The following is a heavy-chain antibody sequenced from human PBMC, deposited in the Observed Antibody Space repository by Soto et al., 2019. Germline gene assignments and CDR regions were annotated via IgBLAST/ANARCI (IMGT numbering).Heavy chain of an antibody. CDR2: IFYSGGT. CDR3: ARQASGYYCGWFDP. Sequence: QLLLQESGPGLVKPSETLSLTCTVSGGSILDSTYYWAWIRQSPGKGLEWIGTIFYSGGTFYTPSLKRRVPMSVDTSNNQFSLKLSSVTAADTAVSYCARQASGYYCGWFDPWGQGTLVTVSS. CDR1: GGSILDSTYY. V-gene: IGHV4-39*01. J-gene: IGHJ5*02. D-gene: IGHD3-22*01.